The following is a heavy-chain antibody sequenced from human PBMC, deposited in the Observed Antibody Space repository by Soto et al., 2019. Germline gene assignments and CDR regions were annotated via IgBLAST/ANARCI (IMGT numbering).Heavy chain of an antibody. Sequence: LRLSCAASGFTFSSYSMNWVRQAPGKGLEWVSSISSSSSYIYYADSVKGRFTIPRDNAKNSLYLQMNSLRAEDTAVYYCARDSSFWSGYYSFDYWGQGTLVTVSS. CDR3: ARDSSFWSGYYSFDY. J-gene: IGHJ4*02. D-gene: IGHD3-3*01. V-gene: IGHV3-21*01. CDR1: GFTFSSYS. CDR2: ISSSSSYI.